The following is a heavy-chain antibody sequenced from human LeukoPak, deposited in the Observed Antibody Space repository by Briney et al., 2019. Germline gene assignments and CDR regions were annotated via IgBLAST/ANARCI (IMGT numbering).Heavy chain of an antibody. CDR2: INHSGST. J-gene: IGHJ4*02. Sequence: SETLSLTCAVYGGSFSGYYWSWIRQPPGKGLEWIGEINHSGSTNYNPSLKSRVTISVDTSKNQFSLKLSSVTAADTAVYYCARESPSWAMVRGVSYDYWGQGTLVTVSS. CDR1: GGSFSGYY. CDR3: ARESPSWAMVRGVSYDY. D-gene: IGHD3-10*01. V-gene: IGHV4-34*01.